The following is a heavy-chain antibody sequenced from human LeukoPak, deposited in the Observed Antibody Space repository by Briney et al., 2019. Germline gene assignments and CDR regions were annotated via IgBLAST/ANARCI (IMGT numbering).Heavy chain of an antibody. CDR2: INSDGSRT. J-gene: IGHJ3*02. CDR3: SWDHTGKEDI. Sequence: GGSLRLSCAASGFTFSISWMHWVRQAPGKGLAWVSHINSDGSRTDYADSVRGRFTISRDNAKNTLYLQMNSLRVEDTAVYYCSWDHTGKEDIWGQGTMVSVSS. CDR1: GFTFSISW. D-gene: IGHD1-26*01. V-gene: IGHV3-74*01.